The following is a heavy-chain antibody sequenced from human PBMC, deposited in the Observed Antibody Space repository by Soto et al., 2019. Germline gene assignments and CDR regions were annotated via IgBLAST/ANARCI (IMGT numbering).Heavy chain of an antibody. Sequence: GSLRLSCAASGFTFSSYSMNWVRQAPGKGLEWVSSISSSSSYIYYADSVKGRFTISRDNAKNSLYLQMNSLRAEDTAVYYCARGIYGGNNFDYWGQGTLVTVSS. D-gene: IGHD4-17*01. CDR1: GFTFSSYS. V-gene: IGHV3-21*01. J-gene: IGHJ4*02. CDR3: ARGIYGGNNFDY. CDR2: ISSSSSYI.